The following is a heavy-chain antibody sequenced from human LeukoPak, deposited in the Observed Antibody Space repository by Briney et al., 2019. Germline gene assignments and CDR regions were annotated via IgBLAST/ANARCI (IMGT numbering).Heavy chain of an antibody. CDR2: ISYDGSNK. J-gene: IGHJ4*02. CDR3: ARSVITTPTPSG. Sequence: GGSLRLSCAASRFTFSSYAMHWVRQAPGKGLEWVAVISYDGSNKYYADSVKGRFTISRDNSKNTLYLQMNSLRAEDTAVYYCARSVITTPTPSGWGQGTLVTVSS. D-gene: IGHD1-14*01. CDR1: RFTFSSYA. V-gene: IGHV3-30-3*01.